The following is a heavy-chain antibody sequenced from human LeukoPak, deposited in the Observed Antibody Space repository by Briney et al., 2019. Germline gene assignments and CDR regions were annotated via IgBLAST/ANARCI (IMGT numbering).Heavy chain of an antibody. CDR1: GFTFSGYG. D-gene: IGHD2-8*01. J-gene: IGHJ3*02. CDR2: IKQDGSEE. V-gene: IGHV3-7*03. CDR3: ARVMERRLAPDAFDI. Sequence: GGPLRPSGPPPGFTFSGYGMTGARHPPGRGLEWVANIKQDGSEEYYVDSVKGRFTISRDNAKNSLYLQMNSLRAEDTAVYYCARVMERRLAPDAFDIWGQGTMVTVSS.